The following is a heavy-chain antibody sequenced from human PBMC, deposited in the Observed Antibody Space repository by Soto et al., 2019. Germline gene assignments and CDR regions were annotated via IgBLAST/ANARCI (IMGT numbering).Heavy chain of an antibody. J-gene: IGHJ4*02. V-gene: IGHV5-51*03. CDR3: VRRVHHFDHNGYSRYYDDH. CDR1: GYSFTKYG. CDR2: SYPGDSDT. D-gene: IGHD5-12*01. Sequence: EVQLVQSGAEVKKPGESLKISCEASGYSFTKYGIGWVRQMPGKGLEWMGNSYPGDSDTRYSPSFQGQVTIPVDKSTQTDYLQWRRMTASDTAIDYRVRRVHHFDHNGYSRYYDDHWGQGTLDTVSS.